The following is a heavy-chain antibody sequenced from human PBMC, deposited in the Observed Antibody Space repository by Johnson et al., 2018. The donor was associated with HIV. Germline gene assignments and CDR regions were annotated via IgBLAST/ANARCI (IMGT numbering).Heavy chain of an antibody. CDR3: ARALTGAAAGDDAFDI. V-gene: IGHV3-30*19. Sequence: QVQLVESGGGVVQPGRSLRLSCAASGFTFSSYGMHWVRQAPGKGLEWVAVISYDGSNKYYADSVKGRFTISRDNSKNTLYLQMNSLRAEDTAVYYCARALTGAAAGDDAFDIWGQGTMVTVSS. J-gene: IGHJ3*02. CDR1: GFTFSSYG. D-gene: IGHD6-13*01. CDR2: ISYDGSNK.